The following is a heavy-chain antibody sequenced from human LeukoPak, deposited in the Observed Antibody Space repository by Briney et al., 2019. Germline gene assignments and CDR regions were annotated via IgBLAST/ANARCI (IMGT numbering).Heavy chain of an antibody. CDR3: ARYYYDSSGYSSGFDY. D-gene: IGHD3-22*01. V-gene: IGHV5-51*01. CDR2: IYPGVSDT. Sequence: GESLKISCKVSGSSFTSYWIGWVRQMPGKGLEWLGIIYPGVSDTRYSPSFQGQVTISADKSISTAYLQWSSLKASDTAMYYCARYYYDSSGYSSGFDYWGQGILVTVSS. CDR1: GSSFTSYW. J-gene: IGHJ4*02.